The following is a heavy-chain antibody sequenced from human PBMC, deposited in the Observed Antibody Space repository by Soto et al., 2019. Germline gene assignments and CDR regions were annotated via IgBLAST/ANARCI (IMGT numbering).Heavy chain of an antibody. CDR2: MNPNSGNT. J-gene: IGHJ4*02. D-gene: IGHD3-10*02. CDR3: AKETVFTAVEDN. CDR1: GYTFTSYD. Sequence: GASVKVSCKASGYTFTSYDINWVRQATGQGLEWMGWMNPNSGNTGYAQKFQGRVTMSRNTSISTAYMELSSLGADDTAIYYCAKETVFTAVEDNWGQGTLVTVSS. V-gene: IGHV1-8*01.